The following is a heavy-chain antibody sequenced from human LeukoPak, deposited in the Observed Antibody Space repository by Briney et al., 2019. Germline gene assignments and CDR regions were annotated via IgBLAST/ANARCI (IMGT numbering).Heavy chain of an antibody. V-gene: IGHV1-18*01. CDR1: GYSFRDYG. CDR2: ISGDSYDT. CDR3: ARNRTGTFDF. J-gene: IGHJ4*02. D-gene: IGHD3-10*01. Sequence: ASVKVSCKASGYSFRDYGINWVRQAPGQGLEWMGWISGDSYDTKYEQKLHGRVTMTTDTSTSTAYMELRSLRSDDTAVYYCARNRTGTFDFWGQGTLVTASS.